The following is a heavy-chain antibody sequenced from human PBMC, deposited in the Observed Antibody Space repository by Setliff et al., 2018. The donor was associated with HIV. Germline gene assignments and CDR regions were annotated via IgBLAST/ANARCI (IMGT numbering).Heavy chain of an antibody. J-gene: IGHJ4*02. V-gene: IGHV3-23*01. Sequence: GESLRLSCAASGFTFSSYAMTWVRQAPGKGLEWVASITGSGISTYHADFVKGRFTISRDKSKNTLYLQMNSLRAEDTAVYYCAKNSAWAVIGSDYYLDFWGQGTLVTVSS. CDR2: ITGSGIST. CDR3: AKNSAWAVIGSDYYLDF. D-gene: IGHD6-19*01. CDR1: GFTFSSYA.